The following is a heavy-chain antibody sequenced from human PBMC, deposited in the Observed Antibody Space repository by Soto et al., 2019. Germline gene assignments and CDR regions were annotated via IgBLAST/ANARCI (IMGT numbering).Heavy chain of an antibody. D-gene: IGHD3-10*01. V-gene: IGHV3-43*01. Sequence: GGSLRLSCAASAFTCDYYTMHWVRQAPGKGLEWVSLISWDGGSTYYADSVKGRFTISRDNSKNSLYLQMNSLRTEDTALYYCAKDMVRGKISWFDPWGQGTLVTVSS. CDR2: ISWDGGST. CDR1: AFTCDYYT. CDR3: AKDMVRGKISWFDP. J-gene: IGHJ5*02.